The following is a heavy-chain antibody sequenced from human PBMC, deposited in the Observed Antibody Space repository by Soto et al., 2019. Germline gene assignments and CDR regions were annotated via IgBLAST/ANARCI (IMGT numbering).Heavy chain of an antibody. CDR3: ATPLYSSSAYYYGMDV. D-gene: IGHD6-6*01. CDR1: GFTFSSYE. CDR2: ISSSGSTI. J-gene: IGHJ6*02. Sequence: GGSLRLSCAASGFTFSSYEMNWVRQAPGKGLEWVSYISSSGSTIYYADSVKGRFTISRDNAKNSLYLQMNSLRAEDTAVYYCATPLYSSSAYYYGMDVWGQGTTVTVSS. V-gene: IGHV3-48*03.